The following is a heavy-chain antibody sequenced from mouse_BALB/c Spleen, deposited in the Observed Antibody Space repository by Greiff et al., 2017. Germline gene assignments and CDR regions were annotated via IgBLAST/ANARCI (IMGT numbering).Heavy chain of an antibody. CDR1: GYTFTSYN. J-gene: IGHJ2*01. D-gene: IGHD1-1*01. CDR3: ARNYGSTPIDY. CDR2: IYPGNGDT. V-gene: IGHV1-12*01. Sequence: QVQLQQPGAELVKPGASVKMSCKASGYTFTSYNMHWVKQTPGQGLEWIGAIYPGNGDTSYNQKFKGKATLTADKSSSTAYMQLSSLTSEDSAVYYCARNYGSTPIDYWGQGTTLTVSS.